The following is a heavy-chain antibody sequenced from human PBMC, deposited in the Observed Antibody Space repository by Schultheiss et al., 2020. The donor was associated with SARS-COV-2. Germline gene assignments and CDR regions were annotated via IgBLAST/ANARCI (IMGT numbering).Heavy chain of an antibody. CDR1: GGSFSGYY. CDR2: INHSGST. Sequence: ESLKISCVVYGGSFSGYYWSWIRQPPGKGLEWIGEINHSGSTNYNPSLKSRVTISVDTSKNQFSLKLSSVTAADTAVYYCARGTLRAYCSSTSCPNWFDPWGQGTLVTVSS. D-gene: IGHD2-2*01. J-gene: IGHJ5*02. CDR3: ARGTLRAYCSSTSCPNWFDP. V-gene: IGHV4-34*01.